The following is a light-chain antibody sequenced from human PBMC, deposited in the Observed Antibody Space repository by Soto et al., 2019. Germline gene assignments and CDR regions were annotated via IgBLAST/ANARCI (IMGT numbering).Light chain of an antibody. V-gene: IGKV1-5*01. J-gene: IGKJ1*01. CDR2: DAS. Sequence: QMTQSPSTLSASVGDRVTITCRASQSINTWLAWYQQKPGKAPKLLIYDASNLESGVPSTFSGSGSGTELTITISSLQPDDFETYYCQHYNSYSEAFGQGTKVDIK. CDR3: QHYNSYSEA. CDR1: QSINTW.